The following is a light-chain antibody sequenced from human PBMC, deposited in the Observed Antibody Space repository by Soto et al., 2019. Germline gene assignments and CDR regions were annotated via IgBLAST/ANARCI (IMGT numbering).Light chain of an antibody. CDR3: HQYNNLWT. CDR1: QSVGSN. V-gene: IGKV3-15*01. Sequence: EGVMSQSPATLSVSPGERSTLSCRASQSVGSNLAWYQQKPGHSPGLLIYGASTRATGIPARFSGSGSGTEFTLTISSLQSEDFGVYYCHQYNNLWTFGQGTKVDIK. CDR2: GAS. J-gene: IGKJ1*01.